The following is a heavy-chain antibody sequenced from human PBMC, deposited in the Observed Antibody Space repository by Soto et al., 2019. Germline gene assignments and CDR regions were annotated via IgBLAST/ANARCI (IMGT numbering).Heavy chain of an antibody. Sequence: SETLSLTCTVSGGSISSSSYYWGWIRQPPGKWLEWIGSIYYSGSTYYNPSLKSRVTISVDTSKNQFSLKLSSVTAADTAVYYCARRSVVRGVYGFDPWGQGTLVTVSS. CDR1: GGSISSSSYY. D-gene: IGHD3-10*01. V-gene: IGHV4-39*01. J-gene: IGHJ5*02. CDR3: ARRSVVRGVYGFDP. CDR2: IYYSGST.